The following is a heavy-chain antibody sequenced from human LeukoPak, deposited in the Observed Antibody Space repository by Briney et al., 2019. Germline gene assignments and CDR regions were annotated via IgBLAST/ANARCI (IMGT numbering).Heavy chain of an antibody. CDR3: AKLPGRAADY. Sequence: GGSLRLSCAASGFTFSSYVMNWVRQAPGKGLEWVSGISDSGGGTYYADSVKGRFTISRDNSKNTLYLQMNSLRAEDTAVYYCAKLPGRAADYWGQGTLVTVSS. CDR1: GFTFSSYV. V-gene: IGHV3-23*01. J-gene: IGHJ4*02. CDR2: ISDSGGGT.